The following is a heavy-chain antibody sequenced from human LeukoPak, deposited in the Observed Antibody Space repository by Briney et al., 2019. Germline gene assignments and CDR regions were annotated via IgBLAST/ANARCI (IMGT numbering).Heavy chain of an antibody. CDR3: AKLPGRAADY. Sequence: GGSLRLSCAASGFTFSSYVMNWVRQAPGKGLEWVSGISDSGGGTYYADSVKGRFTISRDNSKNTLYLQMNSLRAEDTAVYYCAKLPGRAADYWGQGTLVTVSS. CDR1: GFTFSSYV. V-gene: IGHV3-23*01. J-gene: IGHJ4*02. CDR2: ISDSGGGT.